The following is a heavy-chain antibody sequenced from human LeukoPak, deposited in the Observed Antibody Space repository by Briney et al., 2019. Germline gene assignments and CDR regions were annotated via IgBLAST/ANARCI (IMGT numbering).Heavy chain of an antibody. V-gene: IGHV4-39*01. CDR3: ARITMVRGVIITGTTGSYYFDY. D-gene: IGHD3-10*01. Sequence: SETLSLTCTVSGGSISSSSYYWGWIRQPPGKGLEWIGSIYYSGSTYYNPSLKSRVIISVDTSKNQFSLKLSSVTAADTAVYYCARITMVRGVIITGTTGSYYFDYWGQGTLVTVSS. CDR1: GGSISSSSYY. CDR2: IYYSGST. J-gene: IGHJ4*02.